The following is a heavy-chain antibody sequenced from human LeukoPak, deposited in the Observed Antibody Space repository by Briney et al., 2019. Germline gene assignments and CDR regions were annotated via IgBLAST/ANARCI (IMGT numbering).Heavy chain of an antibody. Sequence: GGSLRLSCAVSGFTFRSYAMNWVRQAPGKGLEWVAAITADGGSTHYTTSVKGRFIISRDTPKNTLSLQMNNLRAEDTAVYFCARVWLRDYMDVWGEGTTISVSS. CDR3: ARVWLRDYMDV. D-gene: IGHD5-12*01. J-gene: IGHJ6*03. V-gene: IGHV3-23*01. CDR2: ITADGGST. CDR1: GFTFRSYA.